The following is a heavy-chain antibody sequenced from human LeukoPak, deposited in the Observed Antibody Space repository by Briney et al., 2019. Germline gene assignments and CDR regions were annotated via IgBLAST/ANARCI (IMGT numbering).Heavy chain of an antibody. Sequence: SGPTLVNPTQTLTLTCTFSGFSLSTSGVGVGWIRQPPGKALEWLALIYWDDDKRYSPSLKRRLTITKDTSKNQVVLTMTNMDPVDTATYYCAHWGYFDWSMGFDYWGQGTLVTVSS. CDR3: AHWGYFDWSMGFDY. D-gene: IGHD3-9*01. CDR1: GFSLSTSGVG. CDR2: IYWDDDK. J-gene: IGHJ4*02. V-gene: IGHV2-5*02.